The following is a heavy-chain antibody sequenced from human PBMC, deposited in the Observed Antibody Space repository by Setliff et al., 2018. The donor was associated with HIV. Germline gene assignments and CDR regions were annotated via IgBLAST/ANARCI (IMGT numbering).Heavy chain of an antibody. CDR1: NASFTDYY. CDR3: AVRAYGPLEY. D-gene: IGHD4-17*01. CDR2: INQSGST. J-gene: IGHJ4*02. Sequence: PSETLSLTCAVYNASFTDYYRGWIRQAPGKGLEWIGEINQSGSTNYNSSLKNRVTMSINLSKNQFSLTLTSVTAADTAVYYCAVRAYGPLEYWAQGNQVTSP. V-gene: IGHV4-34*01.